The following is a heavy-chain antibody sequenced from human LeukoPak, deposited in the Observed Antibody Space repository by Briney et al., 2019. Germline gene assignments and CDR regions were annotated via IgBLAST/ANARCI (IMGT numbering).Heavy chain of an antibody. J-gene: IGHJ5*02. CDR1: GFTFDDYA. V-gene: IGHV3-9*03. CDR3: ARGRGIYSSSWYWGFDP. Sequence: GGSLRLSCAASGFTFDDYAMHWVRQAPGKGLEWVSGISWNSGSIGYADSVKGRFTISRDNAKNSLYLQMNSLRAEDMALYYCARGRGIYSSSWYWGFDPWGQGTLVTVSS. D-gene: IGHD6-13*01. CDR2: ISWNSGSI.